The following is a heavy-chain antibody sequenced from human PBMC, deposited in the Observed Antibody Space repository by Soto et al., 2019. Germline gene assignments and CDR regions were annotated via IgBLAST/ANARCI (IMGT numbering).Heavy chain of an antibody. Sequence: QIQLVQSGAEVKKPGASVKVSCKASGYTFSSYHITWVRQAPGQGLEWMGWISAYNGNTNYAQNLQGRVAMTTDPSTSTAYMELRSLRSDDTAVYYCARDLPPVDYWGQGTLVTVSS. V-gene: IGHV1-18*01. CDR2: ISAYNGNT. CDR3: ARDLPPVDY. J-gene: IGHJ4*02. CDR1: GYTFSSYH.